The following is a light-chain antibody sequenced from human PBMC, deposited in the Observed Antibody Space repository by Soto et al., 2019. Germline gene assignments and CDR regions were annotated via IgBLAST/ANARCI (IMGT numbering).Light chain of an antibody. J-gene: IGKJ2*02. CDR1: QNINSN. V-gene: IGKV3-15*01. CDR3: QQYNNWPPGT. CDR2: GAS. Sequence: ETVMTQSPATLSVSPGETATLSCRASQNINSNLAWYQQKPGQAPRLLIYGASTRATGIPDRFSGGGSGTEFTLTISSLQSEDFAVYSCQQYNNWPPGTFGQGTKLEIK.